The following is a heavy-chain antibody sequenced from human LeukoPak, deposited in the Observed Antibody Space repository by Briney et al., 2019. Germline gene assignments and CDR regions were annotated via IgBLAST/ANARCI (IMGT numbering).Heavy chain of an antibody. Sequence: ASVKVSCKASGYTFTGYYMHWVRQAPGQGLEWMGWINPNSGGTNYAQKFQGRVTMTRGTSISTAYMELSRLRSDDTAVYYCARWMATVTTPDYWGQGTLVTVSS. CDR2: INPNSGGT. CDR3: ARWMATVTTPDY. CDR1: GYTFTGYY. V-gene: IGHV1-2*02. J-gene: IGHJ4*02. D-gene: IGHD4-11*01.